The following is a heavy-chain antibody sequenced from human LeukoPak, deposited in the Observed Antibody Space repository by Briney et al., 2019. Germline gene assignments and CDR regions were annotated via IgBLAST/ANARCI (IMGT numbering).Heavy chain of an antibody. D-gene: IGHD3/OR15-3a*01. V-gene: IGHV4-30-4*01. CDR1: GGSISSGDYY. Sequence: PSETLSLTCTVSGGSISSGDYYWSWIRQPPGKGLEWIGYIYYSGSTYYNPSLKSRVTISVDTSKNQFSLKLSSVTAADTAVYSCARDQGLGDAFDIWGQGTMVTVSS. CDR3: ARDQGLGDAFDI. J-gene: IGHJ3*02. CDR2: IYYSGST.